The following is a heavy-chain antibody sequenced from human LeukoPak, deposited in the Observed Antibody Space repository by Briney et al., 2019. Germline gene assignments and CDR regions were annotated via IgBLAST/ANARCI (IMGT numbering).Heavy chain of an antibody. D-gene: IGHD3-22*01. V-gene: IGHV3-21*01. J-gene: IGHJ4*02. CDR3: ARGMNLDDSSNYYHRMDY. CDR1: GFTFSSYS. Sequence: PGGSLRLSCAASGFTFSSYSMNWVRQAPGKGLEWVSSISSSSSYIYYADSVKGRFTISRDNAKNSLYLQMNSLRAEDTAVYYCARGMNLDDSSNYYHRMDYWGQGTLVTVSS. CDR2: ISSSSSYI.